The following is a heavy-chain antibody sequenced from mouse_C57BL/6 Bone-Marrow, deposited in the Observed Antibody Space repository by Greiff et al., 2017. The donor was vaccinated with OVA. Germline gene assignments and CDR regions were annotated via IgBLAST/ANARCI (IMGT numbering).Heavy chain of an antibody. D-gene: IGHD1-1*01. J-gene: IGHJ4*01. Sequence: EVHLVESGGGLVQSGRSLRLSCATSGFTFSDFYMEWVRQAPGQGLEWIAASRNKANDYTTEYSASVKGRFIVSRDTSQSILYHQMNALRAEDTAIYYCARGSNYDAMDYWGQGTSVTVSS. V-gene: IGHV7-1*01. CDR3: ARGSNYDAMDY. CDR2: SRNKANDYTT. CDR1: GFTFSDFY.